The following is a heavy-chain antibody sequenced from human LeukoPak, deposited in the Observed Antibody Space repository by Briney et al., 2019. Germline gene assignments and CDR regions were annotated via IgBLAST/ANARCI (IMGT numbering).Heavy chain of an antibody. CDR2: INPNSGGT. J-gene: IGHJ5*02. CDR1: GYTFTGYY. V-gene: IGHV1-2*02. Sequence: ASVKVSCKASGYTFTGYYMHWVRQAPGQGLEWMGWINPNSGGTNYAQKFQGRVTMTTDTSTSTAYMELNRLRSDDTAVYFCARLGGNINSPYGNWFDPWGQGTLVTVSS. CDR3: ARLGGNINSPYGNWFDP. D-gene: IGHD2/OR15-2a*01.